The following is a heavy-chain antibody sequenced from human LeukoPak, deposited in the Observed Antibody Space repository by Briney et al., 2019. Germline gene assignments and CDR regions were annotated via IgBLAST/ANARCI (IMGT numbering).Heavy chain of an antibody. J-gene: IGHJ3*02. Sequence: SDTLSLTCAVYGGSFRGYYWSWLRQPTGKGLEWIGEINHSGSTNYNPSLKSRVTISVDTSKNQFSLKLSSVTAADTAVYYCASYSSFPRVYDAFDIWGQGTMVTVSS. CDR1: GGSFRGYY. CDR3: ASYSSFPRVYDAFDI. D-gene: IGHD6-6*01. V-gene: IGHV4-34*01. CDR2: INHSGST.